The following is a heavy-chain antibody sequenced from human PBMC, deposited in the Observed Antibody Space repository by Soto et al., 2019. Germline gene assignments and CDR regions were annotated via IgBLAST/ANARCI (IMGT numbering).Heavy chain of an antibody. D-gene: IGHD3-22*01. J-gene: IGHJ3*02. CDR3: AILDLIGYYDSSGYYAFDI. CDR1: GYTLTELS. Sequence: ASVKVSCKVSGYTLTELSMHWVRQAPGKGLEWMGGFDPEDGETIYAQKFQGRVTMTEDTSTDTAYMELSSLRSEDTAVYYCAILDLIGYYDSSGYYAFDIWGQGTMVTVSS. V-gene: IGHV1-24*01. CDR2: FDPEDGET.